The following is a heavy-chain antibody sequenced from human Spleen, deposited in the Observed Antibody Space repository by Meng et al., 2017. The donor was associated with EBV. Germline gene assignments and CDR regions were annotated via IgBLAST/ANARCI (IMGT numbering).Heavy chain of an antibody. V-gene: IGHV4-34*01. D-gene: IGHD4-17*01. Sequence: VPLQQGGAGLLKPSGALSLTCAVYGGSFSGHYWTWIRQPPGKGLEWIGEINHSGSTNYNPSLKSRVTISVDTSKNQFSLKLSSVTAADTAVYYCASLNRDYGDYSGYYFDYWGQGTLVTVSS. CDR1: GGSFSGHY. CDR2: INHSGST. J-gene: IGHJ4*02. CDR3: ASLNRDYGDYSGYYFDY.